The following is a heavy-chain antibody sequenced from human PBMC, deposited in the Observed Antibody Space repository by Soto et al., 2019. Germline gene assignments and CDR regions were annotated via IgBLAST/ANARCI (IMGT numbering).Heavy chain of an antibody. CDR2: IYSGGST. J-gene: IGHJ4*02. D-gene: IGHD2-15*01. CDR1: GFTVSSNY. V-gene: IGHV3-66*01. CDR3: ARGWWAHFDY. Sequence: EVQLVESGGGLVQPGGSLRLSCAASGFTVSSNYMNWVRQAPGKGLEWVSVIYSGGSTYYADSVKGRFTISRDNSKNPLYLQMNTLRAEDTAVYYCARGWWAHFDYWGQGTLVTVSS.